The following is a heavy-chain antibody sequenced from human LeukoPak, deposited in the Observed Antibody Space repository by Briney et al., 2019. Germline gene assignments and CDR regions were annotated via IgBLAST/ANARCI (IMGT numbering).Heavy chain of an antibody. CDR1: GFAFSSYA. Sequence: GGSLRLSCAASGFAFSSYAMHWVRQAPGKGLEWVAVISYDGSNKYYADSVKGRFTISRDNSKNTLYLQMNSLRAEDTAVYYCARDNYGMDVWGQGTTVTVSS. V-gene: IGHV3-30-3*01. CDR2: ISYDGSNK. J-gene: IGHJ6*02. CDR3: ARDNYGMDV.